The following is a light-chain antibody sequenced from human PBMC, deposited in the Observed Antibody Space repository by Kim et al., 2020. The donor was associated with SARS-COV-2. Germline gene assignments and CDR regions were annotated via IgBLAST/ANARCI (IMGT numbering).Light chain of an antibody. J-gene: IGKJ1*01. CDR1: QGISSY. CDR3: QQYYSYPWT. CDR2: AAS. V-gene: IGKV1-8*01. Sequence: ASTGDRVTITCRASQGISSYLAWYQQTPGKAPKLLIYAASTLQSGVPSRFSGSGSGTDFTLTISFLQSEDFATYYCQQYYSYPWTFGQGTKVDIK.